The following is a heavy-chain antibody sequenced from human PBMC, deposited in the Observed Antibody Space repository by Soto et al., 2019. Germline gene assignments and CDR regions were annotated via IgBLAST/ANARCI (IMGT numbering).Heavy chain of an antibody. V-gene: IGHV3-33*01. CDR3: AREGLGYCSGGSCYGGGYYYYYMDV. CDR1: GFTFSSYG. Sequence: GGSLRLSCAASGFTFSSYGMHWVRQAPGKGLEWVAVIWYDGSNKYYADSVKGRFTISRDNSKNTRCLQMNSLRAEDTAVYYCAREGLGYCSGGSCYGGGYYYYYMDVWGKGTTVTVSS. J-gene: IGHJ6*03. CDR2: IWYDGSNK. D-gene: IGHD2-15*01.